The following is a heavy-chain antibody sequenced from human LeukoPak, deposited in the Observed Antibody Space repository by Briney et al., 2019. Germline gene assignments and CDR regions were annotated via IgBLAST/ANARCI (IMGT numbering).Heavy chain of an antibody. CDR2: IWYDGSNK. D-gene: IGHD3-22*01. J-gene: IGHJ4*02. CDR1: GFTFSSYG. Sequence: GGSLRLSCAASGFTFSSYGMHWVRQAPGKGLEWVAVIWYDGSNKYYADSVKGRFTISRDNSKNTLYLQMNSLRAEDTAVYYCARDGPYYYDSSGYYCLDYWGQGTLVTVSS. V-gene: IGHV3-33*01. CDR3: ARDGPYYYDSSGYYCLDY.